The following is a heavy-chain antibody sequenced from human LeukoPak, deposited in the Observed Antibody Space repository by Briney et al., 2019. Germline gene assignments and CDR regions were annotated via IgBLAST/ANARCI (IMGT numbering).Heavy chain of an antibody. J-gene: IGHJ4*02. D-gene: IGHD6-19*01. CDR2: ISGGSSTI. Sequence: GGSLRLSCAASGFSFSTYSMNWVRQAPGKGLEWVSYISGGSSTIYYADSVKGRFTISRDNSKNTLFLQMSSLRAEDTAVYYCAILSGWYTDWGQGTLVTVSS. CDR3: AILSGWYTD. CDR1: GFSFSTYS. V-gene: IGHV3-48*01.